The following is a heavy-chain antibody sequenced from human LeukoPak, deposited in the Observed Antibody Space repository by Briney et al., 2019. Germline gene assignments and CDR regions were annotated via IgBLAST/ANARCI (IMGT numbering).Heavy chain of an antibody. CDR1: GFTFSSYA. CDR3: AREAYDLWSGYYIPNPFDY. V-gene: IGHV3-30*01. CDR2: ISYDGSNK. D-gene: IGHD3-3*01. Sequence: PGGSLRLSCAASGFTFSSYAMHWVRQAPGEGLEWVAVISYDGSNKYYADSVKGRFTISRDNSKNTLYLQMNSLRAEDTAVYYCAREAYDLWSGYYIPNPFDYRGQGTLVTVSS. J-gene: IGHJ4*02.